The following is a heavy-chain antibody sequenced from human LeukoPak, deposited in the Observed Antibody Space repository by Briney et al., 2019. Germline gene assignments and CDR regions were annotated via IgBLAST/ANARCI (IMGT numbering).Heavy chain of an antibody. CDR3: AKDNAYYYADY. J-gene: IGHJ4*02. D-gene: IGHD3-10*01. CDR2: IYTSGST. V-gene: IGHV4-61*02. Sequence: TSETLSLTCTVSGGSISSGSYYWSWIRQPAGKGLEWIGRIYTSGSTNYNPSLKSRVTISVDRSKNQFSLKLSSVTAADTAVYYCAKDNAYYYADYWGQGTLVTVSS. CDR1: GGSISSGSYY.